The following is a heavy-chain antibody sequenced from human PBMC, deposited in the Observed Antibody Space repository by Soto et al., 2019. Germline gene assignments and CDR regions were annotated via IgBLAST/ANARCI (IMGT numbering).Heavy chain of an antibody. CDR2: ISAYNGNT. D-gene: IGHD3-22*01. V-gene: IGHV1-18*01. CDR3: ARDVRIDYYDSSGYSLASFDY. J-gene: IGHJ4*02. Sequence: ASVKVSCKASGYTFTSYGISWVRQAPGQGLEWMGWISAYNGNTNYAQKLQGRVTMTTDTSTSTAYMELRSLRSDDTAVYYCARDVRIDYYDSSGYSLASFDYWGQGTPVTGSS. CDR1: GYTFTSYG.